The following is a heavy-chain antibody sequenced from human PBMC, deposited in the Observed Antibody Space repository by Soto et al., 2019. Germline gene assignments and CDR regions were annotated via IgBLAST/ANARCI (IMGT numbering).Heavy chain of an antibody. D-gene: IGHD3-16*01. CDR3: ARGLGGNDNYYMDV. Sequence: PSETLSLTCTVSGGSISSGGYYWSWIRQHPGKGLEWIGYIYYSGSTYYNPSLKSRVTISVDTSKNQFSLKLSSVTAADTAVYYCARGLGGNDNYYMDVWGKGTTVTVSS. CDR2: IYYSGST. J-gene: IGHJ6*03. CDR1: GGSISSGGYY. V-gene: IGHV4-31*03.